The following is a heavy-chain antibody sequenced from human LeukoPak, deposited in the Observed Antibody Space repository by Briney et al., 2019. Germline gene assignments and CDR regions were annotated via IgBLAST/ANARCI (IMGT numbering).Heavy chain of an antibody. D-gene: IGHD4-17*01. V-gene: IGHV3-7*01. J-gene: IGHJ4*02. CDR2: IKQDGSEK. Sequence: GGSLRLSCAASEFTFSSYWMSWVRQAPGKGLEWVANIKQDGSEKYYVDSVKGRFTISRDNAKNSLYLQMNSLRAEDTAVYYCAREHNYGDYDVWSFDYWGQGTLVTVSS. CDR3: AREHNYGDYDVWSFDY. CDR1: EFTFSSYW.